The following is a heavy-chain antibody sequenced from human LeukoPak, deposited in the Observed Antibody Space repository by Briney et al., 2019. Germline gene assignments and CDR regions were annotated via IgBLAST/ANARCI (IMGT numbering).Heavy chain of an antibody. CDR3: ARVRRDDSSGSYYYGMDV. CDR2: INPSGGST. CDR1: GYTFTSYY. J-gene: IGHJ6*02. D-gene: IGHD3-22*01. V-gene: IGHV1-46*01. Sequence: ASVKVSCKASGYTFTSYYMHWVRQAPGQGLEWMGIINPSGGSTSYAQKFQGRVTMTRDTSTSTVYMELSSLRSEDTAVYYCARVRRDDSSGSYYYGMDVWGQGTTVTVSS.